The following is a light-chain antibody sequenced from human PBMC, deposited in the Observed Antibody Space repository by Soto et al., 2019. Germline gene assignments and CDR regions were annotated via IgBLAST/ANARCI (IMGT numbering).Light chain of an antibody. J-gene: IGLJ7*01. CDR2: DVN. CDR1: ISDIGGYNF. CDR3: ASYTRTTTLV. V-gene: IGLV2-14*01. Sequence: QSALTQPASVSGSPGQSITISCTGTISDIGGYNFISWYQHHPGKAPKLVIYDVNNRPSGISYRFSGSKSSNTASLTISGLQSEDEADYYCASYTRTTTLVFGGGTQLTVL.